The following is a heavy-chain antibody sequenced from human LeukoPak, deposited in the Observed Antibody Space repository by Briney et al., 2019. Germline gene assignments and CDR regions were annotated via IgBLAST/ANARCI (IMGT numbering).Heavy chain of an antibody. CDR2: ITWNGGSV. Sequence: GGSLRLSCAASGFTFADHAMHWVRQRPGKGLEWVSSITWNGGSVGYADSVQGRFSISRDNANNLVFLYMDSLRAEDTAFYYCAKGEFFGGLTGWPSTWGQGTLVTVS. CDR3: AKGEFFGGLTGWPST. V-gene: IGHV3-9*01. D-gene: IGHD3-10*01. J-gene: IGHJ4*02. CDR1: GFTFADHA.